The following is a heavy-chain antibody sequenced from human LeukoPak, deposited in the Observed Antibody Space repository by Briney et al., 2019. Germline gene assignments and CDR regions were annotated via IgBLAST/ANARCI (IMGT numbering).Heavy chain of an antibody. D-gene: IGHD3-22*01. V-gene: IGHV3-49*04. CDR3: TRDLMGYFDSSGYFDY. Sequence: GGSLRLSCTTSGVTFSDYALSWVRLFPGKGLEWVGFIRSKAYSGATEYAASVKGRFTISRDDSKSIAYLQMNSLKTEDTAVYYCTRDLMGYFDSSGYFDYWGQGTLVTVSS. CDR2: IRSKAYSGAT. J-gene: IGHJ4*02. CDR1: GVTFSDYA.